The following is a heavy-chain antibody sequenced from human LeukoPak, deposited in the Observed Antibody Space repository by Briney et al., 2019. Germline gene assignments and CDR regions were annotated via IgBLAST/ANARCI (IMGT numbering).Heavy chain of an antibody. J-gene: IGHJ4*02. D-gene: IGHD3-22*01. CDR2: IYYSGST. Sequence: SETLSLTCTVSGGSISSHYWSWIRQPPGKGLEWIGYIYYSGSTNYNPSLKSRVTISVDTSKNQFSLKLSSVTAADTAVYYCARDNYYDSSGYSPFDYWGQGTLVTVSS. V-gene: IGHV4-59*11. CDR1: GGSISSHY. CDR3: ARDNYYDSSGYSPFDY.